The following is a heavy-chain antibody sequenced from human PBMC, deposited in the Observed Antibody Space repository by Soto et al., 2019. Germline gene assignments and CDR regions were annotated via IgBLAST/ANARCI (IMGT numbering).Heavy chain of an antibody. D-gene: IGHD3-3*01. Sequence: EVQLLESGGGLVLPGGSLRLSCAASGFTFSSYAMTWVRQAPGKGLEWVSGISGGGDSTYHADSVKGRFTTSRDKSKNTLYLQMNSLRAEDTAVYYCARGVYDFWSGYYLDNWGQGTLVTVSS. CDR1: GFTFSSYA. CDR3: ARGVYDFWSGYYLDN. CDR2: ISGGGDST. V-gene: IGHV3-23*01. J-gene: IGHJ4*02.